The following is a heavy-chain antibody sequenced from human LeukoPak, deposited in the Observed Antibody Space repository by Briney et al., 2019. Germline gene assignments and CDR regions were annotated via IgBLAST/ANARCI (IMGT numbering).Heavy chain of an antibody. V-gene: IGHV1-2*02. Sequence: ASVKVSCKASGYTFITYNFHFVRQAPGQGLEWMGWIDHNSDGTNYAQNFQGRVTMTRDTSISTGYMELSRLTSDDSAIYYCTRWRGYSSGWSGPFDDWGQGTLVTVSS. D-gene: IGHD6-19*01. CDR3: TRWRGYSSGWSGPFDD. CDR1: GYTFITYN. CDR2: IDHNSDGT. J-gene: IGHJ4*02.